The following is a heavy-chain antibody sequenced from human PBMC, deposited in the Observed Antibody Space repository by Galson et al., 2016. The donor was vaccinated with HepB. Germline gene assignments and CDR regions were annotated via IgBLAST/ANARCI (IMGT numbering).Heavy chain of an antibody. D-gene: IGHD6-19*01. CDR1: GYTFTKYG. CDR2: ISSFNGNT. J-gene: IGHJ6*03. CDR3: TRRDYTSGYYSFYYMDV. V-gene: IGHV1-18*04. Sequence: SVKVSCKASGYTFTKYGISWVRQAPGQGLEWLGWISSFNGNTNYAHNFRGRDTMTSDASTNTAYMELRSLRSEDSAVYYCTRRDYTSGYYSFYYMDVWGGGTTVTVSS.